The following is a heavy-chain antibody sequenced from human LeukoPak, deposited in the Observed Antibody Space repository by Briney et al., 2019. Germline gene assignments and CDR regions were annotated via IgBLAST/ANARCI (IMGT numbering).Heavy chain of an antibody. D-gene: IGHD2-2*01. CDR2: IYYSGST. J-gene: IGHJ6*04. Sequence: KPSETLSLTCSVSGGSISSGYYYWGWIRQPPWKGLEWIGSIYYSGSTFYNPSLKSRVTVSVDTSKNQFSLNVNSVTAADTAVYYCLLNCSSSNCSPGVWGKGTTVAVSS. CDR3: LLNCSSSNCSPGV. CDR1: GGSISSGYYY. V-gene: IGHV4-39*01.